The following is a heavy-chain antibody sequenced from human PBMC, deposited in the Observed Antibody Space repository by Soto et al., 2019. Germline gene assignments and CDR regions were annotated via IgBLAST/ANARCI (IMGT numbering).Heavy chain of an antibody. CDR2: IRNKANRYTT. D-gene: IGHD1-26*01. Sequence: EVQVVESGGGLVQPGGSLRLSCAASGFTFSDHYVDWVRQAPGKGLEWVGRIRNKANRYTTEYAASVKGRFTISRDDSKNSVSLQMDSLKIEATAVYLCAGDLARAGPTNDFWGQGTLVTVSS. V-gene: IGHV3-72*01. J-gene: IGHJ4*02. CDR3: AGDLARAGPTNDF. CDR1: GFTFSDHY.